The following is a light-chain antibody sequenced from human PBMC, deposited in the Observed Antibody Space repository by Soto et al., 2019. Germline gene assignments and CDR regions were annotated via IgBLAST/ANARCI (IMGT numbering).Light chain of an antibody. CDR2: AAS. Sequence: DIQMTQSPSSLSASVGDRVTITWRASQGSSRWLTWYQQKPGEAPRLLIYAASSLQNGVPPRFSGTYSGTDFSLTISDLQPGDSAIYFCQQTRDFPLTFGGGTKVDIK. CDR1: QGSSRW. V-gene: IGKV1-12*01. J-gene: IGKJ4*01. CDR3: QQTRDFPLT.